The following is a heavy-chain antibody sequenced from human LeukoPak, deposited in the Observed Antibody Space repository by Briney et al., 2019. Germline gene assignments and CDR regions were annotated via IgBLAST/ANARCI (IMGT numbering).Heavy chain of an antibody. CDR1: GGSISSGSYY. Sequence: SETLSLTCTVSGGSISSGSYYWSWIRQPAGKGLEWIGRIYTSGSTNYNPSLKSRVTISVDTSKNQFSLKLSSVTAADTAVYYCAREDSSGYYDAFDIWGQGTMVTVSS. J-gene: IGHJ3*02. V-gene: IGHV4-61*02. CDR3: AREDSSGYYDAFDI. CDR2: IYTSGST. D-gene: IGHD3-22*01.